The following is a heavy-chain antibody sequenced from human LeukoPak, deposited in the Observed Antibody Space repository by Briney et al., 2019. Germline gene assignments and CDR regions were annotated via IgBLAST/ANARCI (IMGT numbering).Heavy chain of an antibody. CDR2: INAGNGNT. V-gene: IGHV1-3*01. CDR3: ARTKHDYGDPFDY. CDR1: GYTFTSYA. D-gene: IGHD4-17*01. Sequence: ASVKVSCKASGYTFTSYAMHWVRQAPGQRLEWMGWINAGNGNTKYSQKFQGRVTITGDTSASTAYMELSSLRSEDTAVYYCARTKHDYGDPFDYWGQGTLVTVSS. J-gene: IGHJ4*02.